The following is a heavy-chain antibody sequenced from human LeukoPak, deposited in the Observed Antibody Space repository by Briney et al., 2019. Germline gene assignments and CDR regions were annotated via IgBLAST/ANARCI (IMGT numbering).Heavy chain of an antibody. CDR3: ARGGDIVVVVAATSTYLYNWFDP. Sequence: LRLSCAASGFTFSDYYMSWIRQPPGKGLEWIGYIYHSGSTHFNPSLKSRVTISVDTSKNQFSLKLSSVTAADTAVYFCARGGDIVVVVAATSTYLYNWFDPWGQGTLVTVSS. CDR2: IYHSGST. V-gene: IGHV4-30-4*08. CDR1: GFTFSDYY. J-gene: IGHJ5*02. D-gene: IGHD2-15*01.